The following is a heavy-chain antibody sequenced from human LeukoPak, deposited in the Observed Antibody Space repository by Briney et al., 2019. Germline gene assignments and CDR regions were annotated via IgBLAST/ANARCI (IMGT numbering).Heavy chain of an antibody. D-gene: IGHD2-15*01. CDR2: ISASGSHI. J-gene: IGHJ4*02. CDR3: ARGPQFCSGGSCFGYYFDY. CDR1: GFAFSRYS. Sequence: GGSLRLSCAASGFAFSRYSMNWVRQPPGKGLEWVSSISASGSHIYYADSVKGRFSISRDSARNSVYVQMSSLRAEDTAVYYCARGPQFCSGGSCFGYYFDYWGQGALVTVSS. V-gene: IGHV3-21*01.